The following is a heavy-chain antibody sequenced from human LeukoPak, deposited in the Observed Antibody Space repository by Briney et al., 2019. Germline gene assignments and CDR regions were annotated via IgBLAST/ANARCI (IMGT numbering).Heavy chain of an antibody. V-gene: IGHV3-64D*09. Sequence: GGSLRLSCSASGFTVGSYAMHWVRQAPGKGPEYVSAISSNGGSTYYAESVKGRFTISRDNSKNTLYLQMSSLRAEDTAVYYCVEASCIQLWTRFDYWGQGTLVTVSS. D-gene: IGHD5-18*01. CDR2: ISSNGGST. J-gene: IGHJ4*02. CDR3: VEASCIQLWTRFDY. CDR1: GFTVGSYA.